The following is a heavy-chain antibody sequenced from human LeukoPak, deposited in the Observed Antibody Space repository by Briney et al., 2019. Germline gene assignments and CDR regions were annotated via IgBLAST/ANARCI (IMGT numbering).Heavy chain of an antibody. V-gene: IGHV3-7*01. J-gene: IGHJ3*02. Sequence: PGGSLRLSCTASGFTFSTSWMNWVRQAPGRGLEWVANIEHDGSHTYYADSVKGRFTISRDNAKNSLYLQMDSLRAEDTAVYYCALKAEDTDAFDIWGQGTMVTVSS. D-gene: IGHD5-18*01. CDR2: IEHDGSHT. CDR3: ALKAEDTDAFDI. CDR1: GFTFSTSW.